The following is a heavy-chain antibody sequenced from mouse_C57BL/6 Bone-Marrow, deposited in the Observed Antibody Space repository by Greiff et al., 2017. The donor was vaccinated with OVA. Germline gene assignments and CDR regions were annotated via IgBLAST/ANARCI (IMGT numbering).Heavy chain of an antibody. Sequence: VMLVESGPGLVAPSQSLSITCTVSGFSLTSYAISWVRQPPGKGLEWLGVIWTGGGTNYNSALKSRLSISKDNSKSQVFLKMNSLQTDDTARYYCARNYGSSYLWYFDVWGTGTTVTVSS. CDR1: GFSLTSYA. J-gene: IGHJ1*03. V-gene: IGHV2-9-1*01. CDR2: IWTGGGT. D-gene: IGHD1-1*01. CDR3: ARNYGSSYLWYFDV.